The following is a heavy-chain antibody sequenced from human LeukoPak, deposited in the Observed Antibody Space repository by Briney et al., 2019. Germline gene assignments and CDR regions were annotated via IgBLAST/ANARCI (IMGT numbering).Heavy chain of an antibody. J-gene: IGHJ3*02. CDR1: GGSISSGDYY. V-gene: IGHV4-30-4*08. Sequence: PSETLSLTCTVSGGSISSGDYYWSWIRQPPGKGLEWIGYIYYSGSTYYNPSLKSRVTISVDTSKSQFSLKLSSVTAADTAVYYCARTEKDIVVVPAARPPNAFDIWGQGTMVTVSS. CDR3: ARTEKDIVVVPAARPPNAFDI. D-gene: IGHD2-2*01. CDR2: IYYSGST.